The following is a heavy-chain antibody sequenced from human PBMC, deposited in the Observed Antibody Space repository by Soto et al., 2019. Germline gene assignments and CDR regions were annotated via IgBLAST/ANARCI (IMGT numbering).Heavy chain of an antibody. CDR3: ARGRYGDY. CDR2: ISAHNGNT. J-gene: IGHJ4*02. Sequence: QVHLVQSGAEVKKPGASVKVSCKGSGYGFTTYGITWVRQAPGQGLEWMAWISAHNGNTNYAQKLQGRVTVTRDTSTSTAYMDLRSLRSDDTAVYYRARGRYGDYWGQGALVTVSS. CDR1: GYGFTTYG. D-gene: IGHD1-1*01. V-gene: IGHV1-18*01.